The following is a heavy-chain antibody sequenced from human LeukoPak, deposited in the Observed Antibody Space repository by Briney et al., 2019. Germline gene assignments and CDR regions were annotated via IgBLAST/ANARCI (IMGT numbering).Heavy chain of an antibody. CDR3: AKGYSYGDY. Sequence: SGSSLRLSCAASGFTFSRYGMHWVRQAPGKGLEWMAVISFDGSDKYYTDSVKGRFTISRDNSNNTLYLQLNNLRVEDTAVYYCAKGYSYGDYWGQGTLVTVSS. J-gene: IGHJ4*02. CDR1: GFTFSRYG. V-gene: IGHV3-30*18. CDR2: ISFDGSDK. D-gene: IGHD5-18*01.